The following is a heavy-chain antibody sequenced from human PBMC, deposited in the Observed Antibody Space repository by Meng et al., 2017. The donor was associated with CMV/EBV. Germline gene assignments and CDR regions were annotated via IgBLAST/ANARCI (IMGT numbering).Heavy chain of an antibody. CDR1: GYTFTSYG. J-gene: IGHJ4*02. V-gene: IGHV1-18*01. Sequence: VQLVQSGAEGKKPGASVKVSCKASGYTFTSYGISWVRQAPGQGLEWMGWISAYNGNTNYAQKLQGRVTMTTDTSTSTAYMELRSLRSDDTAVYYCAAYPQTMVRGVALWGAFDYWGQGTLVTVSS. CDR2: ISAYNGNT. CDR3: AAYPQTMVRGVALWGAFDY. D-gene: IGHD3-10*01.